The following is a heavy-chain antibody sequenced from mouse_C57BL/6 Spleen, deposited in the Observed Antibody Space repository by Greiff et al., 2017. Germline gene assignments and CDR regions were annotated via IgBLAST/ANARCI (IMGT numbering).Heavy chain of an antibody. V-gene: IGHV1-50*01. CDR2: NDPSDSYT. CDR3: ARHYYGSSHWYFDV. CDR1: GYTFTSYW. D-gene: IGHD1-1*01. J-gene: IGHJ1*03. Sequence: VQLQQPGAELVKPGASVKLSCKASGYTFTSYWMQWVKQRPGQGLEWIGENDPSDSYTNYNQKFKGKATLTVDTSSSTAYMQLSSLTSEDSAVYDCARHYYGSSHWYFDVWGTGTTVTVSS.